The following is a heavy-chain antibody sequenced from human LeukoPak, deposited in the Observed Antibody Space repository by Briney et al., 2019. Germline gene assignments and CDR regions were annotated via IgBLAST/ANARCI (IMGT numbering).Heavy chain of an antibody. CDR1: GGSISSSSYY. D-gene: IGHD3-10*01. CDR2: IYYSGST. CDR3: ARDYYGSGSYYRSHFDY. J-gene: IGHJ4*02. Sequence: LSETLSLTCTVSGGSISSSSYYWSWIRQPRGKGLEWIGSIYYSGSTYYNPSLKSRVTISVDTSKNQFSLKLSSVTAADTAVYYCARDYYGSGSYYRSHFDYWGQGTLVTVSS. V-gene: IGHV4-39*07.